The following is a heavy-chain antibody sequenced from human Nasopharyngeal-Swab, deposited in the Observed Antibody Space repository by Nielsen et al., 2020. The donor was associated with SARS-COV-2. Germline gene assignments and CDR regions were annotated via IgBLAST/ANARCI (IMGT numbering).Heavy chain of an antibody. J-gene: IGHJ4*02. CDR1: GFTFSSYA. D-gene: IGHD3-22*01. CDR3: AKDSFIVVRGPTSRPFDY. CDR2: ISGSGGST. V-gene: IGHV3-23*01. Sequence: GGSLRLSCAASGFTFSSYAMSWVRQAPGKGLEWVSGISGSGGSTDYTDSVKGRSTISRDNSKNTLYLQMNSLRAEDTAVFYCAKDSFIVVRGPTSRPFDYWGQGTLVTASS.